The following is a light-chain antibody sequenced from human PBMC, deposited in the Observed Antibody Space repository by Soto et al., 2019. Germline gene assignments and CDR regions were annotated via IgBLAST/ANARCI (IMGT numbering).Light chain of an antibody. V-gene: IGKV4-1*01. Sequence: DIVMTQSPDSLAVSLGERATINCKSSQSVLYSPDNDNYLVWYQQRPGQSPKLLIYDASALQSGVPSRFSGSGSGRDFTLNITRLQPEDFATYYCQQTYISSATMFGQGTKVDIK. CDR1: QSVLYSPDNDNY. J-gene: IGKJ2*01. CDR3: QQTYISSATM. CDR2: DAS.